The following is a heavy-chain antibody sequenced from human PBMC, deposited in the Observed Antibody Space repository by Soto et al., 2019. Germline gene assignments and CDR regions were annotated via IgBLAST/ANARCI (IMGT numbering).Heavy chain of an antibody. CDR2: ITSHGHIT. CDR1: GFTFSNYD. J-gene: IGHJ6*02. D-gene: IGHD6-13*01. CDR3: ARGLHEQVSNYYYYYGMDV. Sequence: GGSLRLSCSASGFTFSNYDMVWVRQAPGKGLEYISAITSHGHITYYADSVKGRFTISRDNSKNTLSLQMNSLRAEDTAVYYCARGLHEQVSNYYYYYGMDVWGQGTTVTVSS. V-gene: IGHV3-64*04.